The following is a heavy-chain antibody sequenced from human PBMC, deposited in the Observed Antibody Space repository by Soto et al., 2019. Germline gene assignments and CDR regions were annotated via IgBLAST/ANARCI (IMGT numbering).Heavy chain of an antibody. CDR2: ISYDGSNK. J-gene: IGHJ4*02. D-gene: IGHD6-19*01. CDR3: ANGNTLERDSSGWWDFDY. Sequence: GGSLRLSCAASGFTFSSYGMHWVRQAPGKGLEWVAVISYDGSNKYYADSVKGRFTISRDNSKSTLYLQMNSLRAEDTAVYYCANGNTLERDSSGWWDFDYWGQGTLVTVSS. V-gene: IGHV3-30*18. CDR1: GFTFSSYG.